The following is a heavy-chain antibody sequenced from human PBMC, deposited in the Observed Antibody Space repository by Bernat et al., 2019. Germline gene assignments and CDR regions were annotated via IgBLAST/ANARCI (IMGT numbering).Heavy chain of an antibody. CDR3: AKGPTTLTTYYNYYGMDV. D-gene: IGHD4-17*01. CDR2: LTGSGGST. J-gene: IGHJ6*02. Sequence: EVQLLESGGGLVQPGGSLRLSCAASGFTLSTYAMSWVRQAPGRGLEWVSGLTGSGGSTYYAGSVKGRFTISRENSKNTLYLQMNSLRAEDTAVYYCAKGPTTLTTYYNYYGMDVWGQGTTVTVSS. V-gene: IGHV3-23*01. CDR1: GFTLSTYA.